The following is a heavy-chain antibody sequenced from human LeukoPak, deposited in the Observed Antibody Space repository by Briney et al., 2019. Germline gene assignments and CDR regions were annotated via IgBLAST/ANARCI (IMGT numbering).Heavy chain of an antibody. CDR2: ISTSSSYI. V-gene: IGHV3-21*01. J-gene: IGHJ4*02. Sequence: PGGSLRLSCTASGFTVSGNYMNWVRQAPGKGLEWVSSISTSSSYIYYVDSVKGRFTISRDNAKNSLYLQMNSLRAEDTAVYYCARVTDNVVVINSWFDYWGQGALVTVSS. CDR3: ARVTDNVVVINSWFDY. CDR1: GFTVSGNY. D-gene: IGHD3-22*01.